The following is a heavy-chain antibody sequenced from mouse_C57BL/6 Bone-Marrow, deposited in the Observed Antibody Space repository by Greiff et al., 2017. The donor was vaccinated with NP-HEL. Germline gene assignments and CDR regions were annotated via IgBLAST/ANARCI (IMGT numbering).Heavy chain of an antibody. V-gene: IGHV1-26*01. CDR1: GYTFTDYY. CDR2: INPNNGGT. CDR3: ARGLLLRFAWFAY. J-gene: IGHJ3*01. D-gene: IGHD1-1*01. Sequence: EVQLQQSGPELVKPGASVKISCKASGYTFTDYYMNWVKQSHGKSLEWIGDINPNNGGTSYNQKFKGKATLTVDKSSSTAYMELRSLTSEDSAVYYCARGLLLRFAWFAYWGQGTLVTVSA.